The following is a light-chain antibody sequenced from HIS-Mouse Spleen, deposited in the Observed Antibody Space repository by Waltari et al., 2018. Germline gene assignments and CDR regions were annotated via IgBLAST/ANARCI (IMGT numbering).Light chain of an antibody. CDR3: QQYGSSPT. CDR1: QSVSSSY. Sequence: EIVLTQSPGTLSLSPGERATISCRASQSVSSSYLAWYQQKPGQAHRLLIYGASSRATGIPDRFSGSGSGTDFPITISRLEHEDFAVYYCQQYGSSPTFGQGTKLEIK. V-gene: IGKV3-20*01. CDR2: GAS. J-gene: IGKJ2*01.